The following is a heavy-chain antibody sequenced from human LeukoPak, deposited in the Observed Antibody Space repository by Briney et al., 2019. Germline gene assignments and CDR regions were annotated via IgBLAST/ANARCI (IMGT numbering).Heavy chain of an antibody. D-gene: IGHD4-17*01. CDR1: GGSISSYY. J-gene: IGHJ4*03. Sequence: PSETLYLTCTVSGGSISSYYRSWVPQPPRKGLERIGCIYYSGSTNYTPSHKSRVTISVDTVKNQFSLKLSSVTAAATAVYSCARNSPLGDNGDYEPAAFDYWGHGTLVTVSS. V-gene: IGHV4-59*01. CDR2: IYYSGST. CDR3: ARNSPLGDNGDYEPAAFDY.